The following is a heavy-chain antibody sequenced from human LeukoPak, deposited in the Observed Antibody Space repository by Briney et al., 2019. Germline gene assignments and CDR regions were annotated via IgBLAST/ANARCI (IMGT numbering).Heavy chain of an antibody. CDR1: GGSFRGYY. Sequence: PSETLSLTCAVYGGSFRGYYWSWIRQPPGKGLEWIGEINHSGSTNYNPSLKSRVTISVDTSKNQFSLKLSSVTAADTAVYYCARAAWGVIYYWGQGTLVTVSS. J-gene: IGHJ4*02. V-gene: IGHV4-34*01. CDR3: ARAAWGVIYY. D-gene: IGHD3-10*01. CDR2: INHSGST.